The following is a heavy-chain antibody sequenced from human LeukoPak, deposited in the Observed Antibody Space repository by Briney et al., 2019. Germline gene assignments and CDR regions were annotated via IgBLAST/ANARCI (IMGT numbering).Heavy chain of an antibody. CDR1: GFTFSSYG. Sequence: GRSLRLSCAASGFTFSSYGMHWVRQAPGKGLEWVAVISYDGSNKYYADSVKGRFTISRDNSKNTLYLQMNSLRAEDTAVYYCARAQLAAAGPNDYWGQGTLVTVSS. CDR3: ARAQLAAAGPNDY. CDR2: ISYDGSNK. V-gene: IGHV3-30*03. J-gene: IGHJ4*02. D-gene: IGHD6-13*01.